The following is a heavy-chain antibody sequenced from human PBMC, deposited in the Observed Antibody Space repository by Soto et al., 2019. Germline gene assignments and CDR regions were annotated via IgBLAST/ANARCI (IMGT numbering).Heavy chain of an antibody. V-gene: IGHV3-33*01. CDR3: ARGSKWEQLFDY. Sequence: QVQLVESGGGVVQPGRSLRLSCAASGFTFSSYGMHWVRQAPGKGLEWVAVIWYDGSNKYYADSVKGRFTISRDNSKNTLYLQMNSLIAEDTAVYYCARGSKWEQLFDYWGQGTLVTVSS. D-gene: IGHD1-26*01. CDR1: GFTFSSYG. CDR2: IWYDGSNK. J-gene: IGHJ4*02.